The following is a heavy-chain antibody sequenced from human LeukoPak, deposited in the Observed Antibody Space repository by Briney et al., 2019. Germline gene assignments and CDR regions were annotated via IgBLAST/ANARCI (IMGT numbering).Heavy chain of an antibody. CDR1: GFTFGDYA. CDR2: IRTQASGGTT. V-gene: IGHV3-49*03. CDR3: ARGSYYFY. D-gene: IGHD1-26*01. J-gene: IGHJ4*02. Sequence: PGGSLRLSCTASGFTFGDYAMSWFRQAPGKGLEWVGFIRTQASGGTTEYAASVKGRFAISRDDPRSIAYLQMNSLKAEDTAIYFCARGSYYFYWGQGTLVTVSS.